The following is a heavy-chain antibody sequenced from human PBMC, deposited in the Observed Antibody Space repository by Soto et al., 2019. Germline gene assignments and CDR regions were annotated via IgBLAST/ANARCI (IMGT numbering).Heavy chain of an antibody. CDR3: ARSRSGAVADSFDS. D-gene: IGHD3-10*01. J-gene: IGHJ4*02. V-gene: IGHV3-30-3*01. CDR2: ISRDGPNK. CDR1: GFTFNRHA. Sequence: QVQLLASGGGVVHLGRSLTLSCAASGFTFNRHAIHWVRQAPGKGLEWLTVISRDGPNKYFADSVKGRFTISRDNAKNTVFLQMTSLRREDTAVYYCARSRSGAVADSFDSWGQGTPVTVSS.